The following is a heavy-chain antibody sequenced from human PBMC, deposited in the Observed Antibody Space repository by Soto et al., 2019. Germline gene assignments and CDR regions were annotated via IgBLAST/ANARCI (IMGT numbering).Heavy chain of an antibody. V-gene: IGHV3-21*01. CDR1: GLACSNYA. J-gene: IGHJ6*02. Sequence: GGSQRLSSAGSGLACSNYAVTWVRQAPGKGLEWVSAISGSGAGTYYADSVKGRFTISRDNAKNSLYLQMNSLRAEDTAVYYCARDQTGDIVLVPAAMTYYYYGMDVWGQGTTVTVSS. D-gene: IGHD2-2*01. CDR3: ARDQTGDIVLVPAAMTYYYYGMDV. CDR2: ISGSGAGT.